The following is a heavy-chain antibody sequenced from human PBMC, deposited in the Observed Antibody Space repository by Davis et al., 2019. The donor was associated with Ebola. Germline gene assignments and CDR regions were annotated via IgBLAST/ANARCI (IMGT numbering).Heavy chain of an antibody. CDR1: GFTFGDYA. CDR3: ARDYYEAIDY. Sequence: GGSLRLSCTASGFTFGDYAMSWVRQAPGKGLEWVAVIWYDGSNKYYADSVKGRFTISRDNSKNTLYLQMNSLRAEDTAVYYCARDYYEAIDYWGQGTLVTVSS. D-gene: IGHD3-22*01. CDR2: IWYDGSNK. J-gene: IGHJ4*02. V-gene: IGHV3-33*01.